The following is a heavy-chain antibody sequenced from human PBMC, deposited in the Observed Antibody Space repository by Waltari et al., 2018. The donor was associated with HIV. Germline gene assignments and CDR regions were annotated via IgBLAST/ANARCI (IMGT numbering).Heavy chain of an antibody. CDR2: IFSSDEK. D-gene: IGHD3-10*01. CDR3: ARIRDGIRVYGSGYYFDY. CDR1: GFSLSNARMG. V-gene: IGHV2-26*01. J-gene: IGHJ4*02. Sequence: QVTLQESGPVLVNPTETLTLTCTVSGFSLSNARMGVSWIRQPPGKALEWLAHIFSSDEKSYSTSLKSRLTISKDTSKSQVVLTMTNMDRVDTATYYCARIRDGIRVYGSGYYFDYWGQGTLVTVSS.